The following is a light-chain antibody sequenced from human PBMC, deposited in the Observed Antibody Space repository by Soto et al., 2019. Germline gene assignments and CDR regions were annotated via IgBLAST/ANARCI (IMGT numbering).Light chain of an antibody. V-gene: IGLV2-23*01. CDR2: EDI. Sequence: QSALTQPASVSGSPGQSITISCTGTSGDVGNYNLVSWYQHHPGKAPKLMIYEDIKRPSGVSNRFSGSKSGNTASLTISGLQAEDEADYYCCSYAGSSTLYVFGTGTKLTVL. CDR1: SGDVGNYNL. CDR3: CSYAGSSTLYV. J-gene: IGLJ1*01.